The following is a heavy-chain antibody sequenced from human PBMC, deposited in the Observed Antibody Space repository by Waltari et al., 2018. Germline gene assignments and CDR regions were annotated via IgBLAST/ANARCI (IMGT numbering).Heavy chain of an antibody. CDR2: IWYDGSNK. CDR3: ARDEQQLALDY. V-gene: IGHV3-33*01. CDR1: GFTVHSYG. J-gene: IGHJ4*02. Sequence: QVQLVESGGGVVQPGRSLRLYCAASGFTVHSYGMPWARQAPGKGLEWVAVIWYDGSNKYYADSVKGRFTISRDNSKNTLYLQMNSLRAEDTAVYYCARDEQQLALDYWGQGTLVTVSS. D-gene: IGHD6-13*01.